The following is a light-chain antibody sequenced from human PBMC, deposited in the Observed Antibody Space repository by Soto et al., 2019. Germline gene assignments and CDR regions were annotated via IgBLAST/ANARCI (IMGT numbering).Light chain of an antibody. CDR1: SSNIGNNY. CDR3: GTWDSSLSAVV. CDR2: DND. V-gene: IGLV1-51*01. Sequence: QSVLTQPPSVSAAPGQKVTTSCSGSSSNIGNNYVSWYQQLPGTAPKLLIYDNDKRPPGIPDRFCASKSGTSATLDITGLQTGDEADYYCGTWDSSLSAVVFGGGTKLTVL. J-gene: IGLJ2*01.